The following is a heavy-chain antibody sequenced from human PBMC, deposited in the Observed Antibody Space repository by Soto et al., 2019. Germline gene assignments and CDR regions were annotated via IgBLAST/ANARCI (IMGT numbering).Heavy chain of an antibody. V-gene: IGHV3-53*01. CDR2: LHSDVST. CDR1: GFTVSSNS. D-gene: IGHD2-15*01. J-gene: IGHJ5*02. Sequence: GGSLRLSCAVSGFTVSSNSITWVRQAPGQGLEWVSVLHSDVSTYYVDSVKGRFVISRDNSKNTVYLQMNSPRAEDTAIYYCARELGGSWYNWFDPWGQGTLVTVSS. CDR3: ARELGGSWYNWFDP.